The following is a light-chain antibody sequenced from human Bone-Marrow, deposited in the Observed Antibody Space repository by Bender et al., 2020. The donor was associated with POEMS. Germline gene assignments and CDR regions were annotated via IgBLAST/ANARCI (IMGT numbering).Light chain of an antibody. CDR3: QSTDSSGTYRV. CDR1: ALPMKY. Sequence: SYALTQAPSVSVSPGQTARITCSGDALPMKYAYWYQQKAGQAPVLVIYKDTERPSGIPERFSGSSSGTTVTLTISGVQAEDEADYYCQSTDSSGTYRVFGTGTTVTVL. J-gene: IGLJ1*01. V-gene: IGLV3-25*03. CDR2: KDT.